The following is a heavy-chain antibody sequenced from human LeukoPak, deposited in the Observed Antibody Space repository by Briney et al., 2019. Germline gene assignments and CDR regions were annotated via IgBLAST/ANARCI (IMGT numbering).Heavy chain of an antibody. J-gene: IGHJ4*02. D-gene: IGHD3-10*01. CDR3: ARWDYGSKLDY. V-gene: IGHV3-21*01. CDR2: ISSSSSYI. CDR1: GFTVSSYS. Sequence: VGSLRLSCAASGFTVSSYSINWVRQAPGRGLEWVSSISSSSSYIYCATSVRGRFTISRDNAKNSLYLQMNSLRADDTAVYYCARWDYGSKLDYWGQGNLV.